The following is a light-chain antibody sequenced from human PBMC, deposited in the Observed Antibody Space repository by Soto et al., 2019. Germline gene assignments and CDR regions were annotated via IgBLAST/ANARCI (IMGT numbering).Light chain of an antibody. Sequence: EIQMTQSPSSLSASLGDRVTITCRASQGISNYLAWYQQKPGKVPKLLIYAASTLQSGVPSRLSGSGSGTDFTLNINSLQPEDVATYYCQKYDSAPLTFGHGTKVEI. CDR3: QKYDSAPLT. CDR1: QGISNY. V-gene: IGKV1-27*01. CDR2: AAS. J-gene: IGKJ1*01.